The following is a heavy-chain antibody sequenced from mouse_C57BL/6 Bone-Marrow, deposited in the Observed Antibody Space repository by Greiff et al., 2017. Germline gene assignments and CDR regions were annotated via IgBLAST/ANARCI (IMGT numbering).Heavy chain of an antibody. V-gene: IGHV5-17*01. Sequence: EVKLVESGGGLVKPGGSLKLSCAVSGFTFSDYGMHWVRQAPEKGLEWVAYISSGSSTISYADTVKGRFPISRDNAKNTLFLQMTSLRSEDTAMFYCARKVAPNYFDYWGQGTTLTVSS. J-gene: IGHJ2*01. CDR2: ISSGSSTI. CDR1: GFTFSDYG. D-gene: IGHD1-1*01. CDR3: ARKVAPNYFDY.